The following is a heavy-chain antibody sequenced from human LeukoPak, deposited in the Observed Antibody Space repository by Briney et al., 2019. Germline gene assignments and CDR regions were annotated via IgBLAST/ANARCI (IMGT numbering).Heavy chain of an antibody. J-gene: IGHJ4*02. CDR2: IHFSGCT. Sequence: SETLSLTCTFSGGSFSSGTFYWAWVRQPRGKGLEWIGSIHFSGCTYYHRAVKSQITISVDTAKNGFSLKVTSVTAADTAVYYCARPGGRLARSPFDYWGQGTLVTVSS. V-gene: IGHV4-39*01. CDR3: ARPGGRLARSPFDY. D-gene: IGHD6-19*01. CDR1: GGSFSSGTFY.